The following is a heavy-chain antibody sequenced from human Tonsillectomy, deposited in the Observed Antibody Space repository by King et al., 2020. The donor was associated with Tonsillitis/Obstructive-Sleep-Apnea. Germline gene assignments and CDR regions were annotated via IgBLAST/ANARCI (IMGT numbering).Heavy chain of an antibody. V-gene: IGHV4-39*01. CDR1: GGSVSSSSYY. J-gene: IGHJ6*03. CDR3: ARHVDYTGAYYYSMDV. CDR2: IYYSGTT. Sequence: QLQLQESGPGLVKPSETLSLTCTVSGGSVSSSSYYWGWIRQPPGRGLEWIGSIYYSGTTYYNPSLESRVTISVDTSKNQFSLNLSSVTAADTAVYYCARHVDYTGAYYYSMDVWGKGTTVTVAS. D-gene: IGHD4-11*01.